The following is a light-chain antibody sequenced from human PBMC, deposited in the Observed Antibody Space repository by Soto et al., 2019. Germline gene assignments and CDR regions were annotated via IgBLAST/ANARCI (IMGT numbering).Light chain of an antibody. Sequence: EIVLTQSPATLSLSPGERATLSCRASQSVSSYLAWYQQKPGQAPGLLIYDASNRATGIPARFSGSGSGTDFTLTISSLEPEDFAVYYCQQRSNWPTFGQGTKVAIK. V-gene: IGKV3-11*01. CDR1: QSVSSY. CDR2: DAS. J-gene: IGKJ1*01. CDR3: QQRSNWPT.